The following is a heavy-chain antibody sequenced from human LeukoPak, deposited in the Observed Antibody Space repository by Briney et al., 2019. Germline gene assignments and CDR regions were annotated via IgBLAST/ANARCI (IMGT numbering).Heavy chain of an antibody. CDR1: GDSISSGGYY. D-gene: IGHD4-17*01. J-gene: IGHJ4*02. V-gene: IGHV4-31*03. CDR3: AREYDYGDLYYFDY. CDR2: IYYSGST. Sequence: PSQTLSLTCTVSGDSISSGGYYWSWIRQHPGKGLEWIGYIYYSGSTYYNPSLKSRVTISVDTSKNQFSLKLSSVTAADTAVYYCAREYDYGDLYYFDYWGQGTLVTVSS.